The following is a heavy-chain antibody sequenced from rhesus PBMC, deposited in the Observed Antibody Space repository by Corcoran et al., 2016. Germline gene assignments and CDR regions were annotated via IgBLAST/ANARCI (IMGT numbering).Heavy chain of an antibody. Sequence: QLQLQESGPGLVKPSETLSVTCAVSGGSISSSYWSWIRQAQGKGLEWIGFIYGSGSRTNYNPSLKSRVTLSVDTSKNQLSLKLSSVTTADTAVYYCATGDTAGTVTFFDYWGQGVLVTVSS. CDR1: GGSISSSY. V-gene: IGHV4-169*02. CDR2: IYGSGSRT. J-gene: IGHJ4*01. D-gene: IGHD5-42*01. CDR3: ATGDTAGTVTFFDY.